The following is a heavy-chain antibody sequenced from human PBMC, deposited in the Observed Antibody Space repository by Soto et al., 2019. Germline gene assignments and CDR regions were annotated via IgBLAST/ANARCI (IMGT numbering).Heavy chain of an antibody. J-gene: IGHJ4*02. D-gene: IGHD2-21*01. CDR3: VRGGGGGLFEH. Sequence: QVHLVESGGGLVKPGGSLRLSCATSGFPFNDYYMTWIRQAPGKGLEWLSHINPKSTFRNYADSVKGRFTISRDNTESSLFLQMNSLGVDDTAVYSCVRGGGGGLFEHWGQGVLVTVSS. CDR1: GFPFNDYY. V-gene: IGHV3-11*06. CDR2: INPKSTFR.